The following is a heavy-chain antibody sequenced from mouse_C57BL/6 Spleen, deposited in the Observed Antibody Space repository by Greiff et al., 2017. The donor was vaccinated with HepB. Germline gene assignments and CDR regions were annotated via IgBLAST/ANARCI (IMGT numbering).Heavy chain of an antibody. D-gene: IGHD2-4*01. CDR1: GYTFTSYW. CDR2: IYPSDSET. Sequence: VKLQQPGAELVRPGSSVKLSCKASGYTFTSYWMDWVKQRPGQGLEWIGNIYPSDSETHYNQKFKDKATLTVDKSSSTAYMQLSSLTSEDSAVYYCARGPYYDYDGGFDYWGQGTTLTVSS. V-gene: IGHV1-61*01. J-gene: IGHJ2*01. CDR3: ARGPYYDYDGGFDY.